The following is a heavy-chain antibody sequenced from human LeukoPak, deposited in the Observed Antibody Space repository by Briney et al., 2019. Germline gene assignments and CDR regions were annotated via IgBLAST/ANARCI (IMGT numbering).Heavy chain of an antibody. Sequence: GGSLRLSCAASGFTFSSYDMHWVRQATGKGLEWVSAIGTAGDTYYPGSVKGRFTISRENAKNSLYLQMNSLRAEDMAVYYCARGLSGSYNPDDAFDIWGQGTMVTVSS. D-gene: IGHD1-26*01. CDR1: GFTFSSYD. CDR3: ARGLSGSYNPDDAFDI. CDR2: IGTAGDT. V-gene: IGHV3-13*01. J-gene: IGHJ3*02.